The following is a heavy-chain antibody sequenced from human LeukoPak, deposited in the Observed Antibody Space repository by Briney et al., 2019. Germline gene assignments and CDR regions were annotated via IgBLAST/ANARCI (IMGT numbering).Heavy chain of an antibody. CDR1: GGSISSYY. CDR3: ARALGRLSWFDP. CDR2: FYTSGST. V-gene: IGHV4-4*07. J-gene: IGHJ5*02. D-gene: IGHD7-27*01. Sequence: ASETLSLTCTVSGGSISSYYWSWIRQPAGKGLEWIGRFYTSGSTKYNPSLKSRVTMSEDTSKNQFSLKLSSVTAADTAVYYCARALGRLSWFDPWGQGTLVTVSS.